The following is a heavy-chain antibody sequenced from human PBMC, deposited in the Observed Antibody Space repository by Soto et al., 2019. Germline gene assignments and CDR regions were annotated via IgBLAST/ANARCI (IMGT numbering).Heavy chain of an antibody. V-gene: IGHV3-64*01. J-gene: IGHJ6*03. CDR1: GFTFSSYA. CDR2: ISSNGGST. CDR3: ARGEVYSSSNYHYYYYYMDV. Sequence: GGSLRLSCAASGFTFSSYAMHWVRQAPGKGLEYVSAISSNGGSTYYANSVKGRFTISRDNSKNTLYLQMGSLRAEDMAVYYCARGEVYSSSNYHYYYYYMDVWGKGTTVTVSS. D-gene: IGHD6-6*01.